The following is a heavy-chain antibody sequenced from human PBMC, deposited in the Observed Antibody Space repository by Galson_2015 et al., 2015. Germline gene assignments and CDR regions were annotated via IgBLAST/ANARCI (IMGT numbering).Heavy chain of an antibody. D-gene: IGHD1-26*01. J-gene: IGHJ5*02. V-gene: IGHV5-51*01. Sequence: QSGAEVKKPGESLKISCKGSGYSFTSYWIGWVRQMPGKGLEWMGIIYPGDSDTRYSPSFQGQATISADKSISTAYLPWSSLKASDTAMDYCARRQVGRGFGFDPWGQGTLVTVSS. CDR2: IYPGDSDT. CDR1: GYSFTSYW. CDR3: ARRQVGRGFGFDP.